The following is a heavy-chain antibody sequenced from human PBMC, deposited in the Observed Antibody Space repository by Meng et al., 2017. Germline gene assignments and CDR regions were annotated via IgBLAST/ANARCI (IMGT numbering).Heavy chain of an antibody. J-gene: IGHJ4*02. Sequence: GGSLRLSCAASGFSFSDYWMTWVRQAPGEGLEWVANIGPDGSEKNYVDSVTGRFTISRNNANKAVYLHMNSLTAEDTAMYYCARLARSPEYWGQGTLVTVSS. V-gene: IGHV3-7*01. D-gene: IGHD1-14*01. CDR2: IGPDGSEK. CDR3: ARLARSPEY. CDR1: GFSFSDYW.